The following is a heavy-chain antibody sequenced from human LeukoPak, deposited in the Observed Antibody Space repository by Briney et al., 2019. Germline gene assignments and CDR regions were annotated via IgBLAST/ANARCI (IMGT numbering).Heavy chain of an antibody. CDR3: AKDPQNFGSGYY. CDR2: INPSGGST. J-gene: IGHJ4*02. V-gene: IGHV1-46*01. CDR1: GYTFTSYY. Sequence: ASVKVSCKTSGYTFTSYYMHWVRQAPGQGLEWMGIINPSGGSTTYAQRFQGRVTMTRDTSTSTVYMELSSLRAEDTAVYYCAKDPQNFGSGYYWGQGTLVTVSS. D-gene: IGHD3-10*01.